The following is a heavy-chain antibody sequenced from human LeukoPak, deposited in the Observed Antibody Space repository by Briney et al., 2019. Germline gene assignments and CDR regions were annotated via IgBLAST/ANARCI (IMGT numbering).Heavy chain of an antibody. J-gene: IGHJ4*02. D-gene: IGHD6-19*01. V-gene: IGHV3-7*01. CDR2: IKQDGSEK. CDR3: ARGPPGIAVAGTGDVPCY. Sequence: PGGSLRLSCAASGFTFSSYWMSWVRQAPGKGLEWVANIKQDGSEKYYVDSVKGRFTISRDNAKNSLYLQMNSLRAEDTAVYYCARGPPGIAVAGTGDVPCYWGQGTLVTVSS. CDR1: GFTFSSYW.